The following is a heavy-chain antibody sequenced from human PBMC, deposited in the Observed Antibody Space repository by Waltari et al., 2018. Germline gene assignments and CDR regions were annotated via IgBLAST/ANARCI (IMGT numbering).Heavy chain of an antibody. J-gene: IGHJ4*02. CDR3: AKDGGGYFDY. CDR2: IYSGGST. CDR1: GFTFSSYA. Sequence: EVQLLESGGGLVQPGGSLRLSCAASGFTFSSYAMSWVRQAPGKGLEWVSVIYSGGSTYYADSVKGRFTISRDNSKNTLYLQMNSLRAEDTAVYYCAKDGGGYFDYWGQGTLVTVSS. D-gene: IGHD3-16*01. V-gene: IGHV3-23*03.